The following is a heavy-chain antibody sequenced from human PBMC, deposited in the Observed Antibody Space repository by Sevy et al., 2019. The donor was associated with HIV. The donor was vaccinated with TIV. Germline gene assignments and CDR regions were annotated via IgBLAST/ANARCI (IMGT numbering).Heavy chain of an antibody. D-gene: IGHD4-4*01. CDR3: ARVLSNCWFDP. V-gene: IGHV1-18*01. Sequence: ASVKVSCKASGYTFTSYGISWVRQAPGQGLEWMGWISAYNGNTNYAQKFQGRVTMTTETSTSTAYMELRSLRSYDTAVYYCARVLSNCWFDPWGQGTLVTVSS. J-gene: IGHJ5*02. CDR1: GYTFTSYG. CDR2: ISAYNGNT.